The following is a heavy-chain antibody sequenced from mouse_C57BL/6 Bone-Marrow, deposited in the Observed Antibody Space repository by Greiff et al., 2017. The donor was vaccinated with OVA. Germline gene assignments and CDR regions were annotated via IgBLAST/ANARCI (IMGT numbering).Heavy chain of an antibody. CDR2: IRSKSNNYAT. CDR3: VRHDYGRGFAY. V-gene: IGHV10-1*01. Sequence: GGGLVQPKGSLKLSCAASGFSFNTYAMNWVHQAPGKGLEWVARIRSKSNNYATYYADSVKDSFTISRDDSESMLYLQMNNLKTEDTAMYYCVRHDYGRGFAYWGQGTLVTVSA. D-gene: IGHD1-1*01. J-gene: IGHJ3*01. CDR1: GFSFNTYA.